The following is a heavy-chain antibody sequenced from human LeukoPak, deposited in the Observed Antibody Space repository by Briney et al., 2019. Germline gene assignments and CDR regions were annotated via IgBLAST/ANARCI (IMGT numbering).Heavy chain of an antibody. CDR1: GGTFSSYA. CDR2: IIPILGIA. J-gene: IGHJ4*02. D-gene: IGHD3-22*01. V-gene: IGHV1-69*04. Sequence: SVKVSCKASGGTFSSYAISWVRQAPGQGLEWMGKIIPILGIANYAQKFQGRVTITADKSTSTAYMELSSLRSEDTAVYYCARVRINSSGYSFDYWGQGTLVTVSS. CDR3: ARVRINSSGYSFDY.